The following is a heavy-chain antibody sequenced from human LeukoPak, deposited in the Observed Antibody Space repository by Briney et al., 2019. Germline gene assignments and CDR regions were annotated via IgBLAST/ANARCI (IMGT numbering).Heavy chain of an antibody. J-gene: IGHJ4*02. CDR1: GGSFSGYY. V-gene: IGHV4-34*01. D-gene: IGHD3-10*01. CDR3: ARGRHYYGSGSPIDY. CDR2: INHSGST. Sequence: SETLSLTCAVYGGSFSGYYWSWNRQPPGKGLEWIGEINHSGSTNYNPSLKSRVTISVDTSKNQFSLKLSSVTAADTAVYYCARGRHYYGSGSPIDYWGQGTLSPSPQ.